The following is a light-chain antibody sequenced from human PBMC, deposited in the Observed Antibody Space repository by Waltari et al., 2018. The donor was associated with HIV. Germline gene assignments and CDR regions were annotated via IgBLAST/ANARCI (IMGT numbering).Light chain of an antibody. CDR2: RNN. Sequence: QSVLTQPPSASGTPEQRLTIYCSGSSSNIGGSYVYWYQQLPGTAPKLRIYRNNQRPSGVPDRFSGSKSGTSASLAISGLRSEDEADYYCAAWDGSHVVFGGGTKLTVL. CDR3: AAWDGSHVV. V-gene: IGLV1-47*01. CDR1: SSNIGGSY. J-gene: IGLJ2*01.